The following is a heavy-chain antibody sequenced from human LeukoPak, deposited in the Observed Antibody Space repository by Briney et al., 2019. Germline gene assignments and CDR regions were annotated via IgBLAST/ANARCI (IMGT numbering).Heavy chain of an antibody. CDR3: ARRCRRNQYYFDY. CDR1: GYSFTSYW. CDR2: IYPGDSDT. J-gene: IGHJ4*02. V-gene: IGHV5-51*01. Sequence: GESLKICCKGSGYSFTSYWIGWGRQMRGKGLGWVGIIYPGDSDTRYSPSFQGQVTISADKSISTAYLQWSSLKASDTAMYYCARRCRRNQYYFDYWGQGTLVTVSS. D-gene: IGHD1-14*01.